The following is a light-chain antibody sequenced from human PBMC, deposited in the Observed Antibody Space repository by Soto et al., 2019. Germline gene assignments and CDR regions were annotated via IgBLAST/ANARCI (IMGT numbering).Light chain of an antibody. Sequence: EIVLTQSPGTLSLSPGERATLSCRASQSVSSGYLAWYQQKPGQAPRLIISGASSRATGIPDRFSRSGSETDFTLTISRLEPEDFAVYYCQQYGTSPYTFGQGTKLEIK. CDR2: GAS. J-gene: IGKJ2*01. V-gene: IGKV3-20*01. CDR1: QSVSSGY. CDR3: QQYGTSPYT.